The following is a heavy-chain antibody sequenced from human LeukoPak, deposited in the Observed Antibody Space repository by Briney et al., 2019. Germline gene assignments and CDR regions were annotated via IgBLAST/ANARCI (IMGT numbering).Heavy chain of an antibody. Sequence: GGSLRLSCAASGLTFSSYAMIWVGQAPGNGVECVSGISGSGGGTNYADSVKGRFTISREKSKNTLFLQMSSLRAEDTAIYYCAKDRGNYEYSFDYWGEGTLVTVSS. D-gene: IGHD1-7*01. J-gene: IGHJ4*02. CDR3: AKDRGNYEYSFDY. V-gene: IGHV3-23*01. CDR1: GLTFSSYA. CDR2: ISGSGGGT.